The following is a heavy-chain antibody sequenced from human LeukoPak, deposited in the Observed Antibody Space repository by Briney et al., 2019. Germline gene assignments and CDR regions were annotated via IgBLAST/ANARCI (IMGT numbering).Heavy chain of an antibody. Sequence: GGSLRLSCAASGFSFSSYAMGWVRQAPGKGLEWVSAIIGSGAGTYYADSVKGRFTISRDNSKNTLYLQMNSLRAEDTAVYYCAKGVGSGYYYGLDYWGQGTLVTVSS. D-gene: IGHD3-22*01. CDR2: IIGSGAGT. J-gene: IGHJ4*02. CDR1: GFSFSSYA. CDR3: AKGVGSGYYYGLDY. V-gene: IGHV3-23*01.